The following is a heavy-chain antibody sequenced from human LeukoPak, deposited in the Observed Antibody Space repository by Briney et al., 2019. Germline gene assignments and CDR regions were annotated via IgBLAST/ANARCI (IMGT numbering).Heavy chain of an antibody. J-gene: IGHJ5*02. CDR2: INPNSGGT. Sequence: GASVKVSCKASGYTFTGYYMHWVRQAPGQGLEWMGWINPNSGGTNYAQKFQGRVTMTRDTSISTAYMELSRLRSDDTAVYYCARGTDYDFWSGYFWGRHNWFDPWGQGTLVTVSS. V-gene: IGHV1-2*02. CDR3: ARGTDYDFWSGYFWGRHNWFDP. D-gene: IGHD3-3*01. CDR1: GYTFTGYY.